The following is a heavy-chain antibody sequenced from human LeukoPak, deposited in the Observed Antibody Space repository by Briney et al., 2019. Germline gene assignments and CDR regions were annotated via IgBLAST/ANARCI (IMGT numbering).Heavy chain of an antibody. D-gene: IGHD6-13*01. Sequence: PGESLQISCQGSGSTFTSYWIGWVRPMPGKGLAWMGIIYPGDSDTRYSPSFQGQVTISADKSISTAYLQWSSLKASDTAMYYCARLFFSSWQPSDAFDIWGQGTMVTVSS. V-gene: IGHV5-51*01. CDR3: ARLFFSSWQPSDAFDI. J-gene: IGHJ3*02. CDR2: IYPGDSDT. CDR1: GSTFTSYW.